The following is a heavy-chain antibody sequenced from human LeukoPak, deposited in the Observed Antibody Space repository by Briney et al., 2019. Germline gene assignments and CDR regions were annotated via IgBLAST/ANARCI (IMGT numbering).Heavy chain of an antibody. J-gene: IGHJ6*02. CDR1: GFIVSNNY. Sequence: GGSLRLSCAASGFIVSNNYINWVRQAPGKGLEWVSVIYSGGSTYYADSVKGRFTISRDSSKNTLYLQMNSLRVEDTAVYYCARFPGIADVFYYGMDVWGQGTTVTVSS. CDR3: ARFPGIADVFYYGMDV. V-gene: IGHV3-66*01. CDR2: IYSGGST. D-gene: IGHD6-13*01.